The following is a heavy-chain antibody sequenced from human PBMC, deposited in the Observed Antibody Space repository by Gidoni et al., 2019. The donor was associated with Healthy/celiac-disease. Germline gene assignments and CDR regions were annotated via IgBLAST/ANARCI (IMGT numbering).Heavy chain of an antibody. D-gene: IGHD6-25*01. V-gene: IGHV3-21*01. J-gene: IGHJ3*02. CDR1: GFTVSSYS. CDR2: ISSSSSYI. Sequence: EVQLVESGGGLVKPGGALRLAWAASGFTVSSYSMNWVRQAPGKGLEGVSSISSSSSYIYYADSVKGRFTISRDNAKNSLYLQMNSLRAEDTAVYYCARDRTGGPDAFDIWGQGTMVTVSS. CDR3: ARDRTGGPDAFDI.